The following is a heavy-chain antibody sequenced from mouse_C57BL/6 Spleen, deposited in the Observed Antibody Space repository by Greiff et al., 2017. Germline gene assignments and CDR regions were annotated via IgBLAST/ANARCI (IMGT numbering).Heavy chain of an antibody. V-gene: IGHV1-20*01. CDR3: ARSYYDEAMDY. D-gene: IGHD2-4*01. Sequence: VQLQQSGPELVTPGDSVKISCKASGYSFTGYFLNWVMQSHGKSLEWIGRINPYNGDTFYNQKFKGKATLTVDKSSSTAHMELRSLTSEDSAVYYCARSYYDEAMDYWGQGTSVTVSS. CDR2: INPYNGDT. J-gene: IGHJ4*01. CDR1: GYSFTGYF.